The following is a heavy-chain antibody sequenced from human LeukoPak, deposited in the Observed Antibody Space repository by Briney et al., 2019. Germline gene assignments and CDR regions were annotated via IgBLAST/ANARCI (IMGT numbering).Heavy chain of an antibody. CDR1: GGSISSYY. CDR3: ARPRGAYCSSTSCYGGGWFDP. D-gene: IGHD2-2*01. Sequence: KTSETLSLTCTVSGGSISSYYWSWIRQPPGKGLEWIGYIYYSGSTNYNPSLKSRVTISVDTSKNQFSLKLSSVTAADTAVYYCARPRGAYCSSTSCYGGGWFDPWGQGTLVTVSS. V-gene: IGHV4-59*08. CDR2: IYYSGST. J-gene: IGHJ5*02.